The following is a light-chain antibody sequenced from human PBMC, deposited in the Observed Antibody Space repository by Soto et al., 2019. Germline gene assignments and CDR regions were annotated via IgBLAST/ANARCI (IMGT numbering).Light chain of an antibody. Sequence: DIQLTQSPSFLSASVGERVTIACRASQGLSSRLAWYQQKPGNAPKLLIYAASTLQSGVSSRFSGSGSGTEFPLTISSLQPEDFATYYCQQLNSYPRAFTFGGGTKVEIK. CDR3: QQLNSYPRAFT. J-gene: IGKJ4*01. V-gene: IGKV1-9*01. CDR2: AAS. CDR1: QGLSSR.